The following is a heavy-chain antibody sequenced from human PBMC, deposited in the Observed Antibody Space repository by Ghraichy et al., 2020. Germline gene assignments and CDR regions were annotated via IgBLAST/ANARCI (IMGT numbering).Heavy chain of an antibody. V-gene: IGHV4-38-2*01. D-gene: IGHD1-14*01. CDR1: GYSISSGYY. CDR3: ASEHDAVGRNRRDY. Sequence: SETLSLTCAVSGYSISSGYYWGWIRQPPGKGLEWIGSIYHSGSTYYNPSLKSRVTISVDTSKNQFSLKLSSVTTADTAVYYCASEHDAVGRNRRDYWGQGTLVTVSS. CDR2: IYHSGST. J-gene: IGHJ4*02.